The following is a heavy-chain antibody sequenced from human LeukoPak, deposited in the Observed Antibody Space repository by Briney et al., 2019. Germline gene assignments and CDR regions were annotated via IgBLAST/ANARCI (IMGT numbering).Heavy chain of an antibody. CDR3: ARGFPAMARDYYYYMDV. J-gene: IGHJ6*03. Sequence: SVKVSCKASGGTFSSYAISWVRQAPGQGLEWMGGIIPIFGTANYAQKFQGGVTITADESTSTAYMELSSLRSEDTAVYYCARGFPAMARDYYYYMDVWGKGTTVTVSS. D-gene: IGHD5-18*01. CDR2: IIPIFGTA. CDR1: GGTFSSYA. V-gene: IGHV1-69*13.